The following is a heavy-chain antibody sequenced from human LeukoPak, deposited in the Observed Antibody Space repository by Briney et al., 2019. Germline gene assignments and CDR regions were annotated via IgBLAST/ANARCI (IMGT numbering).Heavy chain of an antibody. D-gene: IGHD6-19*01. Sequence: SETLSLTCAVYGGSFSDYYWTWIRQPPGKGLEWIGEINHRGSTHYNPSLRSRVTISVDTSKKQFSLKLSSVTAADTAVYYCATYSTGFDIWGQGTVVTVSS. V-gene: IGHV4-34*01. CDR2: INHRGST. CDR1: GGSFSDYY. J-gene: IGHJ3*02. CDR3: ATYSTGFDI.